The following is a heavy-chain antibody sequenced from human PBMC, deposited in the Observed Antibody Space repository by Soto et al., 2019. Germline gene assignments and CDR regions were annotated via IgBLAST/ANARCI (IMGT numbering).Heavy chain of an antibody. Sequence: QVQLVQSGAEVKKPGASVRVSCKASGYTFTTYPIHWVRQAPGQGLEWMGWIDAGNGYTKSSQRFQGRLTITRDTSATTGHMELSSLRSEDTAVYYWSAWFGEFVYTMDVWGEGTTVTVSS. D-gene: IGHD3-10*01. CDR2: IDAGNGYT. V-gene: IGHV1-3*01. CDR3: SAWFGEFVYTMDV. J-gene: IGHJ6*04. CDR1: GYTFTTYP.